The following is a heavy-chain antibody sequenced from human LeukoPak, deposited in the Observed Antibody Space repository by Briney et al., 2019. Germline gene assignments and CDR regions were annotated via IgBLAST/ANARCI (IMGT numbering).Heavy chain of an antibody. J-gene: IGHJ4*02. Sequence: ASVKVSCKASGGTFSSYAISWVRQAPGQGLEWMGRIIPILGIANYAQKFRGRVTITADKSTSTAYMELSSLRSEDTAVYYCALPQYSYNDYWGQGTLVTVSS. CDR1: GGTFSSYA. D-gene: IGHD5-18*01. CDR3: ALPQYSYNDY. CDR2: IIPILGIA. V-gene: IGHV1-69*04.